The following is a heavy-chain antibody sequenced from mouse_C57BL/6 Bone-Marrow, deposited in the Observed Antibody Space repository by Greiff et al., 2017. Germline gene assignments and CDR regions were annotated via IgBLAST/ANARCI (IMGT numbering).Heavy chain of an antibody. Sequence: VQLQQSGAELARPGASVKMSCKASGYTFTSYTMQWVKQRHGQGLEWIGYINPNSGDTKYNQKFKDKATLTADKSSSAAYMQLCSLTSEDSAFYYCTSPFNFFFAYWGQGTTLTVSS. V-gene: IGHV1-4*01. CDR3: TSPFNFFFAY. J-gene: IGHJ2*01. CDR2: INPNSGDT. D-gene: IGHD1-3*01. CDR1: GYTFTSYT.